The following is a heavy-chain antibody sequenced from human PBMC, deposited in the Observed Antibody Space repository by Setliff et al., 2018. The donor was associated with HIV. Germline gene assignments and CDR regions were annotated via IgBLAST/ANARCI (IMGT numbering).Heavy chain of an antibody. J-gene: IGHJ4*02. Sequence: ASVKVSCKASGYTFTEYYIHWVRQAPGQGLEWIGWVYPNTGGTKYGQKFQGRVTMTRDTSISTAYMELSWLTSGGTAIYYCTRSTTADWGQGTMVTVSS. V-gene: IGHV1-2*02. CDR3: TRSTTAD. CDR2: VYPNTGGT. D-gene: IGHD4-17*01. CDR1: GYTFTEYY.